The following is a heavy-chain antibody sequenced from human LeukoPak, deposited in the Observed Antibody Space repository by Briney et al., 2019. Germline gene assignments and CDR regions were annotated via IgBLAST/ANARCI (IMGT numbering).Heavy chain of an antibody. CDR1: GYTFTSYA. J-gene: IGHJ6*04. Sequence: ASVKVSCKASGYTFTSYAMHWVRQAPGQRLEWMGWINAGNGNTKYSQKFQGRVTITRDTSASTADMELSSLRSEDTAVYYCARASIVATRYYFYGMDVWGKGTTVIVSS. CDR2: INAGNGNT. D-gene: IGHD5-12*01. CDR3: ARASIVATRYYFYGMDV. V-gene: IGHV1-3*01.